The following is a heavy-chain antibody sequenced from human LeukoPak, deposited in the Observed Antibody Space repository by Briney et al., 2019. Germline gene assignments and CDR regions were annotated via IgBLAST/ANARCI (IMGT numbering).Heavy chain of an antibody. J-gene: IGHJ4*02. Sequence: GGSLRLSCAASGFTFSSYWMNWVRQAPGKGLEWVANIKQDGSEKYYVDSVKGRFTISRDNAKNSLYLQINSLRAEDTAVYYCARGYSSGWYVYFDYWGQGTLVTVSS. CDR1: GFTFSSYW. CDR2: IKQDGSEK. CDR3: ARGYSSGWYVYFDY. V-gene: IGHV3-7*01. D-gene: IGHD6-19*01.